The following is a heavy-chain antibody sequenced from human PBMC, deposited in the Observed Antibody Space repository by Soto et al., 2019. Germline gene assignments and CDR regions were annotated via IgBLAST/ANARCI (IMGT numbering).Heavy chain of an antibody. CDR3: ASGGHASAHHAFDV. CDR2: IDPGDSVT. J-gene: IGHJ3*01. D-gene: IGHD3-10*01. V-gene: IGHV5-10-1*01. Sequence: EPLKISXECSGSRLYNLWIHWVRKILGKGLEWMGRIDPGDSVTTYNPSFQGHVTMSADKSINTDYLQWSSLKASDTAKYYCASGGHASAHHAFDVWGLGTMLTVSS. CDR1: GSRLYNLW.